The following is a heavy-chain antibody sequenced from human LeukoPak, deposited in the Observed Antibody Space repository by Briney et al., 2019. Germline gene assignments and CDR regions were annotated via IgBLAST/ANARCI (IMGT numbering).Heavy chain of an antibody. J-gene: IGHJ4*02. V-gene: IGHV3-23*01. CDR1: GFTFSSYA. CDR3: AKETRGIQLWLSAPFDY. Sequence: GGSLRLSCAASGFTFSSYAMSWVRQAPGKGLEWVSAISGSGGSTYYADSVKGRFTISGDNSKNTLYLQMDSLRAEDTAVYYCAKETRGIQLWLSAPFDYWGQGTLVTVSS. CDR2: ISGSGGST. D-gene: IGHD5-18*01.